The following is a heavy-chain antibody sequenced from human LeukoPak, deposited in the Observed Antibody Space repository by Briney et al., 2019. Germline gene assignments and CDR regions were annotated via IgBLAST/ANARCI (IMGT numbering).Heavy chain of an antibody. CDR1: GFTFDDYG. J-gene: IGHJ6*03. Sequence: TGGSLRLSCAASGFTFDDYGIHWVRQAPGKGLEWVSYISSSGSTIYYADSVKGRFTISRDNAKNSLYLQMNSLRSEDTALYYCARDRGGIGYYMDVWGKGTTVTVSS. V-gene: IGHV3-48*03. CDR3: ARDRGGIGYYMDV. D-gene: IGHD3-16*02. CDR2: ISSSGSTI.